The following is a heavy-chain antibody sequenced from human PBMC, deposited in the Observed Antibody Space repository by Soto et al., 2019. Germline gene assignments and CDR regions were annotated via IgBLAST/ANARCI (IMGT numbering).Heavy chain of an antibody. D-gene: IGHD3-3*01. V-gene: IGHV4-59*01. CDR3: ARDFAYFDS. CDR2: VYHTGRT. Sequence: SETLSLTCTVSGGSIIGYYWSCIRQPAGKGLEWIGYVYHTGRTSYNPSLKSRVSISMDTSKNQFSLNLDSVTAADTAVYFCARDFAYFDSWGQGTLVTVSS. J-gene: IGHJ4*02. CDR1: GGSIIGYY.